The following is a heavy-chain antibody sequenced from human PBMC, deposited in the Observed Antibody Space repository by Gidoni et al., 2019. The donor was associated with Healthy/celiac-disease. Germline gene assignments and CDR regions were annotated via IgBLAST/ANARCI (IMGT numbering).Heavy chain of an antibody. CDR2: ISSSSSTI. Sequence: EVQLVESGGGLVQPGGSLRLSCAASGFTFSSYSMNWVRQAPGKGLEWVSYISSSSSTIYYADSVKGRFTISRDNAKNSLYLQMNSLRDEDTAVYYCTSSGYYSDYWYFDLWGRGTLVTVSS. D-gene: IGHD3-22*01. CDR1: GFTFSSYS. J-gene: IGHJ2*01. CDR3: TSSGYYSDYWYFDL. V-gene: IGHV3-48*02.